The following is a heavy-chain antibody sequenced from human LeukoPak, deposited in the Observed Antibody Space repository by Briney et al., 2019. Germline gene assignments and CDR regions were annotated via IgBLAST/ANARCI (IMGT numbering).Heavy chain of an antibody. CDR3: ARLQATVTNDAFDI. CDR2: IYPGDSDT. CDR1: GYSFASYW. D-gene: IGHD4-17*01. J-gene: IGHJ3*02. V-gene: IGHV5-51*01. Sequence: GESLKISCKGSGYSFASYWIGWVRQVPGKGLEWMGIIYPGDSDTRYSPSFQGQVTISADKSISTAYLQWSSLKASDTAMYYCARLQATVTNDAFDIWGQGTMVTVSS.